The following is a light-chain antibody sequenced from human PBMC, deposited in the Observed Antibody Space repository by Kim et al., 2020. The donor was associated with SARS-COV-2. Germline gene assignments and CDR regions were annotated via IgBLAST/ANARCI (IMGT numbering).Light chain of an antibody. J-gene: IGKJ4*01. CDR1: QSVSSY. Sequence: LSLSPGERATLSCRASQSVSSYLAWYQQKPGQAPRLLIYDASNRATGIPARFSGSGSGTDFTLTISSLEPEDFAVYYCQQRSNWLTFGRDQGGYQ. V-gene: IGKV3-11*01. CDR3: QQRSNWLT. CDR2: DAS.